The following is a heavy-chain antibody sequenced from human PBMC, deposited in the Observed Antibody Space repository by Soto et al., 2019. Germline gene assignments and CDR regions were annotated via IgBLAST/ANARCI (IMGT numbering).Heavy chain of an antibody. V-gene: IGHV3-7*04. Sequence: EVQLVESGGGLVQPGGSLRLSCAASGFTFSSYWMTWVRQAPGKGLEWVANIKQDGSEKYYVDSVKGRFTISRDNAKNSLYLQMNSLRADDTAGYYFARGCGLDPWGQGTLVTVSS. J-gene: IGHJ5*02. CDR2: IKQDGSEK. CDR3: ARGCGLDP. CDR1: GFTFSSYW.